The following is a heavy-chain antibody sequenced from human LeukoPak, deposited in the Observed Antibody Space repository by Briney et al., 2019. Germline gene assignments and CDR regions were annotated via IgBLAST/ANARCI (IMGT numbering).Heavy chain of an antibody. D-gene: IGHD3-22*01. CDR1: GFTFSSYA. J-gene: IGHJ5*02. Sequence: GGSLRLSCAASGFTFSSYAMSWVRQAPGKGLEWVSAISGSGGSTYYADSVKGRFTISRDNSKNTLYLQMNSLRAEDTAVYYCAKDWSPHHHDSIGSNWFDPWGQGTLVTVSS. V-gene: IGHV3-23*01. CDR3: AKDWSPHHHDSIGSNWFDP. CDR2: ISGSGGST.